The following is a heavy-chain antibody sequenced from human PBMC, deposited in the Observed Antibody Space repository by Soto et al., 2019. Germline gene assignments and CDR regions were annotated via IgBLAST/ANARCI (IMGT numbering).Heavy chain of an antibody. Sequence: QVQLVESGGGVVQPGRSLRLSCAASGFTFSSYAMHWVRQAPGKGLEWVAVISYDGSNKYYADSVKGRFTISRDNSKNTLYRQMNSRRAEDTAVYYGASASAGYDPRPFDYWGQGTLVTVSS. V-gene: IGHV3-30-3*01. CDR3: ASASAGYDPRPFDY. D-gene: IGHD5-12*01. CDR2: ISYDGSNK. CDR1: GFTFSSYA. J-gene: IGHJ4*02.